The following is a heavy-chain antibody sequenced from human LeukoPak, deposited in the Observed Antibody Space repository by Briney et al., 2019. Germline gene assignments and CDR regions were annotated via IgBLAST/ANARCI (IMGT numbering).Heavy chain of an antibody. J-gene: IGHJ4*02. CDR3: ARAPPYDLLTGYFDY. Sequence: GGSLRLSCAAPGFTVNSNYMSWVRQAPGKGLEWVSLIYSGGGTYYADSVKGRFTISRDNSKNTLFLQMNSLRAEDTAVYYCARAPPYDLLTGYFDYWGQGTLVTVSS. CDR1: GFTVNSNY. V-gene: IGHV3-66*01. CDR2: IYSGGGT. D-gene: IGHD3-9*01.